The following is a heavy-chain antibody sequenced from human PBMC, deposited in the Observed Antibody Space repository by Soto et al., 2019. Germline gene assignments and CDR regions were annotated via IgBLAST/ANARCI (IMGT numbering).Heavy chain of an antibody. CDR2: ISYDGSNK. J-gene: IGHJ4*02. V-gene: IGHV3-30*18. CDR3: AKSRRYSSSNMRVPCFDY. Sequence: GGSLRLSCAASGFTFSSYGMHWVRQAPGKGLEWVAVISYDGSNKYYADSVKGRFTISRDNSKNTLYLQMNSLRAEETAVYYCAKSRRYSSSNMRVPCFDYWGQGTLVTVSS. CDR1: GFTFSSYG. D-gene: IGHD6-13*01.